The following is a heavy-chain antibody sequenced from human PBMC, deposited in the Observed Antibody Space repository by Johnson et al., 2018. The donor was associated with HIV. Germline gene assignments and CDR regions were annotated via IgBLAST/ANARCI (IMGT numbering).Heavy chain of an antibody. Sequence: QVQLVESGGGVVQPGKYLRLSCAASGFTFRNYAMHWVRQAPGKGLEWVALMSCDANNRYYADSVKGQFTISTDNSLNTSYLQMSNLRAEDTAVYYCARTCCGGNCYGGNDAFDFWGQGTMVTVSS. CDR3: ARTCCGGNCYGGNDAFDF. J-gene: IGHJ3*01. D-gene: IGHD2-15*01. V-gene: IGHV3-30-3*01. CDR1: GFTFRNYA. CDR2: MSCDANNR.